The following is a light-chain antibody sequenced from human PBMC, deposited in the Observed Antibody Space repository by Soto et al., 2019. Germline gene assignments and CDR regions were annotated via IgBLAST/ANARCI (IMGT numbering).Light chain of an antibody. V-gene: IGLV1-47*02. Sequence: QSVLTQPPSASGTPGQRVTISCSGSNSNIGGNSVNWYQQLPLRAPKLLIYSNNQRPSGVPDRFSGSKSGTSASMAISGVRSEDEADYHCAAWDDSLTAWVFGGGTKLTVL. CDR3: AAWDDSLTAWV. CDR1: NSNIGGNS. J-gene: IGLJ3*02. CDR2: SNN.